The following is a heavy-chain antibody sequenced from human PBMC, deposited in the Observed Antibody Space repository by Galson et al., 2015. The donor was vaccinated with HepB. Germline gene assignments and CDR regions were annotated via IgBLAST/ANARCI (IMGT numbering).Heavy chain of an antibody. V-gene: IGHV1-69*13. CDR1: GGTFSSYA. CDR2: IIPIFGTA. Sequence: SVKVSCKASGGTFSSYAISWVRQAPGQGLEWMGGIIPIFGTANYAQKFQGRVTITADESTSTAYMELSSLRSEDTAVYYCARELNYYDSRPPESAFDIWGQGTMVTVPS. D-gene: IGHD3-22*01. CDR3: ARELNYYDSRPPESAFDI. J-gene: IGHJ3*02.